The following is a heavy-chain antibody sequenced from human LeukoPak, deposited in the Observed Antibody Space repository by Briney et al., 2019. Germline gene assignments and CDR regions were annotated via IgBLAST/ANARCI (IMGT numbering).Heavy chain of an antibody. CDR3: AKAEGYCSGTWCFRWFDW. V-gene: IGHV3-23*01. Sequence: GGSLRLSCAASGVTLSSYAMNWVRQASGKGLEWVSGITDNGRKTYYADSVKGRFSISRDNSKNTLYLQMSDLRAEDTAVYYCAKAEGYCSGTWCFRWFDWWGQGTLVTVSS. J-gene: IGHJ4*02. D-gene: IGHD2-15*01. CDR2: ITDNGRKT. CDR1: GVTLSSYA.